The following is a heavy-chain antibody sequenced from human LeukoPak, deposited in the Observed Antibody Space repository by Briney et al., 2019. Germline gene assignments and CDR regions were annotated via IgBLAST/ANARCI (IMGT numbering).Heavy chain of an antibody. Sequence: GGSLRLSCAASGFTFSSYAMHWVRQAPGKGLEWVAVISYDGSNKYYADSVKGRFTISRDNSKNTLCLQMSSLRAEDTAVYYCARSSYYYAILGLWGQGTLVTVSS. CDR1: GFTFSSYA. CDR3: ARSSYYYAILGL. CDR2: ISYDGSNK. J-gene: IGHJ5*02. V-gene: IGHV3-30-3*01. D-gene: IGHD3-10*01.